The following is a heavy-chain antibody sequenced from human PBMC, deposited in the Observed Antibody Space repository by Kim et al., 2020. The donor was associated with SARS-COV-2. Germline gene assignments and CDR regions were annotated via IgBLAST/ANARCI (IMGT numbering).Heavy chain of an antibody. J-gene: IGHJ3*02. CDR1: GFSVSSNF. D-gene: IGHD2-21*01. CDR2: INNDGTS. CDR3: AIDDHGAWGAFDI. Sequence: GGSLRLCCVASGFSVSSNFMNCVRQTPGKGLEWVSIINNDGTSNYADSVKGRFPVSRDHSQNTVYLQMNSLRADDTAVSFCAIDDHGAWGAFDICCQ. V-gene: IGHV3-66*01.